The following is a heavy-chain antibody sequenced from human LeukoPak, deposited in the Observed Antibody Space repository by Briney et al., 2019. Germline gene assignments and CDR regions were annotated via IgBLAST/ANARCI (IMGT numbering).Heavy chain of an antibody. D-gene: IGHD3-22*01. V-gene: IGHV3-23*01. Sequence: GGSLRLSRAASGFTFSNYAMSWVRQAPGKGLEWVSAIRSSGGTTYYADSVKGRFTISRDDSKNTLYLQMNSLRAEDTAVYYCGKATSSGYYDYYWGQGSQVTVSS. J-gene: IGHJ4*02. CDR1: GFTFSNYA. CDR2: IRSSGGTT. CDR3: GKATSSGYYDYY.